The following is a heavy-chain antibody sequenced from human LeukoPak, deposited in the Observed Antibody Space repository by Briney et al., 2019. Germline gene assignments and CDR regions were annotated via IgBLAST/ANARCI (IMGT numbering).Heavy chain of an antibody. D-gene: IGHD3-9*01. CDR1: GGSFSGYY. CDR3: ARGQLAYYDILTGFPARYYFDY. CDR2: INHSGST. V-gene: IGHV4-34*01. J-gene: IGHJ4*02. Sequence: PSQTLSLTCAVYGGSFSGYYWSWIRQPPGKGLEWIGEINHSGSTNYNPSLKSRVTISVDTSKNQFSLKLSSVTAADTAVYYCARGQLAYYDILTGFPARYYFDYWGQGTLVTVSS.